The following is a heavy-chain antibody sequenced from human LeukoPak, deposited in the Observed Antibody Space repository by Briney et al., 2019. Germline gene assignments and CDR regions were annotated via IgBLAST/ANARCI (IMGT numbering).Heavy chain of an antibody. Sequence: SQTRSLTCAISGDSVSNNNGAWNWIRQSPSRGLEWLGGTYYRSQWHNDYARSVMSRISVDPDTSKNQFSLHLSSVTPDDTAVYYCASGYAFDVWGRGTMVTVSS. J-gene: IGHJ3*01. CDR1: GDSVSNNNGA. CDR3: ASGYAFDV. CDR2: TYYRSQWHN. V-gene: IGHV6-1*01.